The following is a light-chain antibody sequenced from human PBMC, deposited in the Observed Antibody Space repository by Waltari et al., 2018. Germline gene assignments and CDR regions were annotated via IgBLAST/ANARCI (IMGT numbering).Light chain of an antibody. CDR3: QQYRDTPYT. V-gene: IGKV4-1*01. CDR1: QSIFYSSNNKDY. Sequence: DIVMTQSPDSLAVSLGERATIHCKSSQSIFYSSNNKDYLAWYQLKPGQPPKLLIYWASTRESGVPDRFSGSGTGTDLTLTISSLQTEDVATYYCQQYRDTPYTFGQGTNLEI. J-gene: IGKJ2*01. CDR2: WAS.